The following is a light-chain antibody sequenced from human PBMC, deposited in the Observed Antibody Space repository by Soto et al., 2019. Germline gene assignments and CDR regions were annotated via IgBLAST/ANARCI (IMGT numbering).Light chain of an antibody. CDR2: GAS. V-gene: IGKV3-20*01. J-gene: IGKJ1*01. Sequence: EIVLTQSPGTLSLSPGERATLSCRASQSVSRTYLAWYQQKPGQAPRLLIYGASSRATGIPDRFSASGSGTDFTLTIISLEPEDFAVYFCHRYVSSRAFGQGTKVDNK. CDR1: QSVSRTY. CDR3: HRYVSSRA.